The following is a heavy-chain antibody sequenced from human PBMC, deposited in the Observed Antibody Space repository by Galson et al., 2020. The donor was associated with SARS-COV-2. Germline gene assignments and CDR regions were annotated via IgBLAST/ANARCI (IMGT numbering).Heavy chain of an antibody. CDR1: GGSISSSSYY. Sequence: ETSETLSLTCTVSGGSISSSSYYWGWIRQPPGKGLEWIGSIYYSGSTYYNPSLKSRVTISVDTSKNQFSLKLSSVTAADTAVYYCARLFGSGSYSADYWGQGTLVTVSS. J-gene: IGHJ4*02. CDR2: IYYSGST. D-gene: IGHD3-10*01. V-gene: IGHV4-39*01. CDR3: ARLFGSGSYSADY.